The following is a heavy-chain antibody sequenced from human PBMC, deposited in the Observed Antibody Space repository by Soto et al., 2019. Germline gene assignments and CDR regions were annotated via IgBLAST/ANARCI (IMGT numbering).Heavy chain of an antibody. CDR2: ISYAGSNK. V-gene: IGHV3-30-3*01. CDR3: AREYCSGSRCYYVDY. J-gene: IGHJ4*02. CDR1: GFTFSSHA. D-gene: IGHD2-15*01. Sequence: GGSLRLSCAASGFTFSSHAMPWVRQAPGKVLEWGAVISYAGSNKYYADSVKGRFTIARDNSDNTLFLQMNSLRAEDTAMYYCAREYCSGSRCYYVDYWGQGT.